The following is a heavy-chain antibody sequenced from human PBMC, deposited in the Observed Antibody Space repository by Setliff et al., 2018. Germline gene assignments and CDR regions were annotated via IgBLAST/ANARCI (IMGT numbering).Heavy chain of an antibody. Sequence: GASVKVSCKTSGCTFSSYGISWVRQAPGQGLQWMGWISADNGHTKNVQEFQGRVTMTTDTTTSTAYMELRSLRSDDTAVYYCARERAYDGINYYGMDVWGQGTTVTVSS. D-gene: IGHD3-22*01. CDR2: ISADNGHT. CDR3: ARERAYDGINYYGMDV. V-gene: IGHV1-18*01. CDR1: GCTFSSYG. J-gene: IGHJ6*01.